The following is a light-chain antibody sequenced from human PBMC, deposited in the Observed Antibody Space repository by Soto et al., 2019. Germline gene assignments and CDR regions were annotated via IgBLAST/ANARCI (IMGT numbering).Light chain of an antibody. Sequence: EIVLTQSPATLSLSPGERATLSCRASQRISSYLAWYHQKPDQAPRLLIYDASNRATGIPARFSGSGSGTDFTLTISSQEPEDVAVYYCHQRSTWPFTFGPGTKVDIK. CDR1: QRISSY. V-gene: IGKV3-11*01. J-gene: IGKJ3*01. CDR2: DAS. CDR3: HQRSTWPFT.